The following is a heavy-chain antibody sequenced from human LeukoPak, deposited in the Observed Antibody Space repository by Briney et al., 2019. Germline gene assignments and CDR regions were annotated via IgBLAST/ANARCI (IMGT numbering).Heavy chain of an antibody. CDR1: VGTFSSYA. Sequence: SVKGSCKASVGTFSSYAISWVRQAPGQGLEWLGGIIPIFGTANYAQKFQGRVTITADESTSTAYMELSSLRSEDTAVYYCARGPDVVVTAITYYYYGMDVWGQGTTVTVSS. D-gene: IGHD2-21*02. CDR3: ARGPDVVVTAITYYYYGMDV. J-gene: IGHJ6*02. V-gene: IGHV1-69*13. CDR2: IIPIFGTA.